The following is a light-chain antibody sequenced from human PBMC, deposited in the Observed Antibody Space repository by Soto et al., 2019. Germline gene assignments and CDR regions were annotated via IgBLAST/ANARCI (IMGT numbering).Light chain of an antibody. CDR3: QQGDSFPFT. Sequence: DIQMTQSPSSVSASVGDTVTITCRASQDISSWVAWYQQKPWKAPKLLISAASSLQSVVPTRFSGSGSGTDFTLIISGLQPEDFATYFCQQGDSFPFTFGGGTKVEIK. V-gene: IGKV1-12*01. CDR1: QDISSW. CDR2: AAS. J-gene: IGKJ4*01.